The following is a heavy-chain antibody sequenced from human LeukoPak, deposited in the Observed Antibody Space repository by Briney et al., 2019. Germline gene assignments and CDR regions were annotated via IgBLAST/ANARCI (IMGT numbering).Heavy chain of an antibody. CDR3: ASYYGYSYGSFDY. J-gene: IGHJ4*02. Sequence: SETLSLTCTVSGGSISSGDYYWSWLRQPPGKGLEWLGYIYYSGSTYYNPSLKSRVTISVDTSKNQFSLKLSSVTAADTAVYYCASYYGYSYGSFDYWGQGTLVTVSS. V-gene: IGHV4-30-4*08. D-gene: IGHD5-18*01. CDR2: IYYSGST. CDR1: GGSISSGDYY.